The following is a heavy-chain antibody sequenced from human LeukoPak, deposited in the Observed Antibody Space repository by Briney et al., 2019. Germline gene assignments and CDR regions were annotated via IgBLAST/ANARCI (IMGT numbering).Heavy chain of an antibody. V-gene: IGHV3-7*01. Sequence: GGSLRLSCAASGFTFSSYAMSWVRQAPGKGLEWVANIKQDGSEKYYVDSVKGRFTISRDNAKNSLYLQMNSLRAEDTAVYYCAKDRCSSTSCYASTWGQGTLVTVSS. D-gene: IGHD2-2*01. CDR3: AKDRCSSTSCYAST. CDR1: GFTFSSYA. J-gene: IGHJ5*02. CDR2: IKQDGSEK.